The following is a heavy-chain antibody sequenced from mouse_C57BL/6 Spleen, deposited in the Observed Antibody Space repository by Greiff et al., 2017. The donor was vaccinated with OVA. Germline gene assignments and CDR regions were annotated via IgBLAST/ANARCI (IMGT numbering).Heavy chain of an antibody. J-gene: IGHJ3*01. CDR1: GYTFTDYY. CDR2: IYPGSGNT. Sequence: QVQLQQSGAELVRPGASVKLSCKASGYTFTDYYINWVKQRPGQGLEWIARIYPGSGNTYYNEKFKGKATLTAEKSSSTAYMQLSSLTSEDSAVYFCARHYSNYSAWFAYWGQGTLVTVSA. D-gene: IGHD2-5*01. CDR3: ARHYSNYSAWFAY. V-gene: IGHV1-76*01.